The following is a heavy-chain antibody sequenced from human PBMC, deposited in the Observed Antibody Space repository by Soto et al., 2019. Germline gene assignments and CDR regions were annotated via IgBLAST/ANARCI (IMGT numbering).Heavy chain of an antibody. CDR1: SASIDNAYS. V-gene: IGHV4-4*03. CDR3: ARNGDCIRPGCILGWFDP. D-gene: IGHD2-15*01. J-gene: IGHJ5*02. CDR2: TSHDGVT. Sequence: PPQTLSLTCAVSSASIDNAYSWSWVRQSPGKGLEWIGETSHDGVTNYNPSLEGRVTISIDKSKNQFYLDLNSVTAPDTAMYYCARNGDCIRPGCILGWFDPWGPGNLVT.